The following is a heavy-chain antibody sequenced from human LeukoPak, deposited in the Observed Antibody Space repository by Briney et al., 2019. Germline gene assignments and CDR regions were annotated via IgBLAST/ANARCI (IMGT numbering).Heavy chain of an antibody. J-gene: IGHJ4*02. CDR3: ARGPVRDYSNY. CDR1: GVSISSGGYY. V-gene: IGHV4-31*03. Sequence: NPSESPSLTCTVSGVSISSGGYYWSWIRQHPGKGLERIGYIYYSGSTYYNPSLKSRLTISLDTSNNQFSLKLSSVTAADTAVYYCARGPVRDYSNYWGQGTLVTVSS. D-gene: IGHD4-11*01. CDR2: IYYSGST.